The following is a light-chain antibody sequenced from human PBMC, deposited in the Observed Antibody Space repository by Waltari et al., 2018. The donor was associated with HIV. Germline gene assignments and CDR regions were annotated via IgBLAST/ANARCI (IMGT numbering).Light chain of an antibody. V-gene: IGKV4-1*01. CDR1: QSVLDRSDNKNY. J-gene: IGKJ1*01. CDR3: QQYYSKPPT. CDR2: WAS. Sequence: DIVMTQSPDSLAVSLGERATINCKSSQSVLDRSDNKNYLAWYQQKPGQPPNLLIYWASTRESGVPDRFSGSGSGTEFTLTISSLQAEDVAVYYCQQYYSKPPTFGHGTKVEV.